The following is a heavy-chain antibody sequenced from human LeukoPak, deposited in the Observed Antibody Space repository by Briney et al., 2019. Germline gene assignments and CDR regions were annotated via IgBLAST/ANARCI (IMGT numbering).Heavy chain of an antibody. Sequence: GGSLRLSCAASGFTFSRYWMHWVRQAPGKGLVWVSRIKTDGTYTSYADSVKGRFTISRDNAKSTLYLQMNALRGEDTAVYYCASEEGGLDLWGLGTTVTVSS. J-gene: IGHJ6*02. CDR2: IKTDGTYT. V-gene: IGHV3-74*01. CDR3: ASEEGGLDL. CDR1: GFTFSRYW.